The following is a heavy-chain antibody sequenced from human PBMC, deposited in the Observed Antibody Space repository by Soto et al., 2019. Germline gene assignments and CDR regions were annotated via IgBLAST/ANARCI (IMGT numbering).Heavy chain of an antibody. CDR1: GFTFSGYA. V-gene: IGHV1-3*05. Sequence: QVQVVHSGAEEKKPGASVKVSCKASGFTFSGYAIHWVRQAPGQRLEWMGWINAGATNTKYSQKFQGRVTITRDTSATTGYMELSSLTSDDTAVYYCAREGGWYVDHWGQRTLVAVSS. J-gene: IGHJ4*02. CDR2: INAGATNT. CDR3: AREGGWYVDH. D-gene: IGHD6-19*01.